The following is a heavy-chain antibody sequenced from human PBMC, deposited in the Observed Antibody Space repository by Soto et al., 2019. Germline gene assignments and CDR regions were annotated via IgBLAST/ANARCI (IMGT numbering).Heavy chain of an antibody. D-gene: IGHD3-10*01. J-gene: IGHJ6*03. Sequence: GASVKVSCKASGYTFTSYAMHWVRQAPGQRLEWMGWINAGNGNTKYSQKFQGRVTITRDTSASTAYMELSSLRSEDTAVYYCARGGMVRGLYYYYYMDVWGKGTTVTVSS. CDR3: ARGGMVRGLYYYYYMDV. V-gene: IGHV1-3*01. CDR1: GYTFTSYA. CDR2: INAGNGNT.